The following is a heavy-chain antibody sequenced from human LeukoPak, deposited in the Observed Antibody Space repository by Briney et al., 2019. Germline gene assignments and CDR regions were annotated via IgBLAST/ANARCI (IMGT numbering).Heavy chain of an antibody. CDR2: INHSGST. CDR1: GGSFSGYH. J-gene: IGHJ4*02. Sequence: SETLSLTCAVYGGSFSGYHWSWIRQPPGKGLEWIGEINHSGSTNYNPSLKSRVTISVDTSKNQFSLKLSSVTAADTAVYYCASRRRGYSYGYVGYWGQGTLVTVSS. D-gene: IGHD5-18*01. CDR3: ASRRRGYSYGYVGY. V-gene: IGHV4-34*01.